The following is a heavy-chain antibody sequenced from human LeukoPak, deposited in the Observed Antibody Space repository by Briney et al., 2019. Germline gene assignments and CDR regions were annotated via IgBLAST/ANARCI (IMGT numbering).Heavy chain of an antibody. CDR1: GGSFSGFY. Sequence: SETLSLTCAVYGGSFSGFYWGWIRQPPGKGLEWIGYISYTGDTNYIPSFKSRVTISVDTSENQFSLKLSSVTTADTAVYYCVRVTTGTIDYWGQGTLVTVS. D-gene: IGHD1-1*01. V-gene: IGHV4-59*01. CDR3: VRVTTGTIDY. CDR2: ISYTGDT. J-gene: IGHJ4*02.